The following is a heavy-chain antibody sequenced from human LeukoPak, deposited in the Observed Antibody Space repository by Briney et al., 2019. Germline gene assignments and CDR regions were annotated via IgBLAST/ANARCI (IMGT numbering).Heavy chain of an antibody. Sequence: SETLSLTCTVSGGSISSYYWSWIRQPPGKGLEWIGYIYYSGSTYYNPSLKSRVTISVDTSKNQFSLKLSSVTAADTAVYYCAREVEDTVVTKRLDYWGQGTLVTVSS. CDR2: IYYSGST. J-gene: IGHJ4*02. CDR1: GGSISSYY. V-gene: IGHV4-59*12. CDR3: AREVEDTVVTKRLDY. D-gene: IGHD4-23*01.